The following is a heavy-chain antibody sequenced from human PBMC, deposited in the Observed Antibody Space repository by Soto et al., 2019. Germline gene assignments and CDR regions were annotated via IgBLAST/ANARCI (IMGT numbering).Heavy chain of an antibody. CDR1: GGSISSGGYY. CDR2: TYYSGST. J-gene: IGHJ5*02. Sequence: PSETLSLTCTVSGGSISSGGYYWSWIRQHPGKGLEWIGYTYYSGSTYYNPSLKSRVTISVDTSKNQFSLKLSSVTAADTAVYYCARARGVVVPAARFDPWGQGTLVTVSS. V-gene: IGHV4-31*03. D-gene: IGHD2-2*01. CDR3: ARARGVVVPAARFDP.